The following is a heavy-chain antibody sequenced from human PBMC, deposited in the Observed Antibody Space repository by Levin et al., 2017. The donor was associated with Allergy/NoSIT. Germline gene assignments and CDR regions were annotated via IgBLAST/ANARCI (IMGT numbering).Heavy chain of an antibody. D-gene: IGHD3-3*01. Sequence: GGSLRLSCAASGFTFSSYAMSWVRQAPGKGLEWVSAISGSGGSTYYADSVKGRFTISRDNSKNTLYLQMNSLRAEDTAVYYCAKDGDHWRITIFGGHKGVDVWGQGTTVTVSS. V-gene: IGHV3-23*01. CDR3: AKDGDHWRITIFGGHKGVDV. J-gene: IGHJ6*02. CDR1: GFTFSSYA. CDR2: ISGSGGST.